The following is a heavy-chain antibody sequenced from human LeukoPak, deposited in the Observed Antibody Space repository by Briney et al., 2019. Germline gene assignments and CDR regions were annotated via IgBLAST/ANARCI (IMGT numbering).Heavy chain of an antibody. V-gene: IGHV3-48*01. D-gene: IGHD1-26*01. Sequence: GGSLRLSCAASGFTFSSYSMNWVRQAPWKGLEWVSYISSSSSTIYYADSVKGRFTISRDNAKNSLYLQMNSLRAEDTAVYYCVKGVRMGVTSAFDIWGQGTMVTVSS. CDR3: VKGVRMGVTSAFDI. J-gene: IGHJ3*02. CDR1: GFTFSSYS. CDR2: ISSSSSTI.